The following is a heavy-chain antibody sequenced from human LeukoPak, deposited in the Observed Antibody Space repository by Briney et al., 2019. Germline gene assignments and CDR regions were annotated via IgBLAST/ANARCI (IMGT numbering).Heavy chain of an antibody. CDR3: AREGYCSGGSCYDY. J-gene: IGHJ4*02. Sequence: SVKVSCKASGCTFSSYAISWVRQAPGQGLEWMGGIIPIFGTANYAQKFQGRVTITTDESTSTAYMELSSLRSEDTAVYYCAREGYCSGGSCYDYWGQGTLVTVSS. CDR2: IIPIFGTA. CDR1: GCTFSSYA. D-gene: IGHD2-15*01. V-gene: IGHV1-69*05.